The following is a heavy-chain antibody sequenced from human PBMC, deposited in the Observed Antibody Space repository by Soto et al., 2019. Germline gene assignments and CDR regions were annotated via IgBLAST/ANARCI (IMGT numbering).Heavy chain of an antibody. CDR3: ARVESVRGGEFDS. CDR2: IVPIYRTA. CDR1: GGTFSSYR. Sequence: SVPVACKASGGTFSSYRINWVRQAPGQGLEWVGGIVPIYRTADYAQKFQGRVTMTRETSTSKVYMELSSLRSEDTAVYYCARVESVRGGEFDSWGQGTMVTV. D-gene: IGHD2-21*01. J-gene: IGHJ3*02. V-gene: IGHV1-69*05.